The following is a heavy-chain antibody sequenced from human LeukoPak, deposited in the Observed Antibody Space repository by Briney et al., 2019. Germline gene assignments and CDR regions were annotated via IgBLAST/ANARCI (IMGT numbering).Heavy chain of an antibody. Sequence: GSLRLSCAASGFAFSGYAMTWVRQAPGKGLEWVSAVSGNGGGTYYADSVRARSTISRDNSKNTLYLQMNSLRAEDTAVYYCAVLVTSATVYWGQGALVTVSS. CDR1: GFAFSGYA. CDR3: AVLVTSATVY. J-gene: IGHJ4*02. D-gene: IGHD2-8*02. V-gene: IGHV3-23*01. CDR2: VSGNGGGT.